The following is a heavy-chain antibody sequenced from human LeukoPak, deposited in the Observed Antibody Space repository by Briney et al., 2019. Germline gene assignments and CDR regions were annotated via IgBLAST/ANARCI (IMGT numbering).Heavy chain of an antibody. CDR2: ISTNGGST. Sequence: GGSLRLSCVASGFTFSNFAMHWVRQAPGKGLEYVSVISTNGGSTYYANSVKGRFTISRDNSKNTLYFQMGSLRAEDMAVYYCARSLGFPIYYFDYWGQGTLVTVSS. J-gene: IGHJ4*02. D-gene: IGHD7-27*01. CDR3: ARSLGFPIYYFDY. CDR1: GFTFSNFA. V-gene: IGHV3-64*01.